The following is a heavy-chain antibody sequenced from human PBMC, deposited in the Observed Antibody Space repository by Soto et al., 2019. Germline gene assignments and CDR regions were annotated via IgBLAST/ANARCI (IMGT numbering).Heavy chain of an antibody. V-gene: IGHV3-64D*08. Sequence: PGGSRGRSWSASGCTFSSYAMHWVRQAPGKGLEYVSAISSNGGSTYYADSVKGRFTISRDNSKNTLYLQMSSLRAEDTAVYYCVKELRFLEWFDMDPYYYGMDVWGQGTTVTVSS. CDR3: VKELRFLEWFDMDPYYYGMDV. CDR2: ISSNGGST. J-gene: IGHJ6*02. D-gene: IGHD3-3*01. CDR1: GCTFSSYA.